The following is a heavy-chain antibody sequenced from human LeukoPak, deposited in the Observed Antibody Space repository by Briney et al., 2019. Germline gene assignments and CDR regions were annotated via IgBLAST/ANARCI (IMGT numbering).Heavy chain of an antibody. CDR1: GFTFNGYW. D-gene: IGHD4-17*01. Sequence: GGSLRLSCAASGFTFNGYWMRWVRQAPGKGLVWVANIKQDGGEKYYVDSVKGRFTISRDNAKNSLYLQMNSLRAEDTAVYYCARDVGTVYYYYMDVWGKGTTVTVSS. CDR3: ARDVGTVYYYYMDV. CDR2: IKQDGGEK. J-gene: IGHJ6*03. V-gene: IGHV3-7*01.